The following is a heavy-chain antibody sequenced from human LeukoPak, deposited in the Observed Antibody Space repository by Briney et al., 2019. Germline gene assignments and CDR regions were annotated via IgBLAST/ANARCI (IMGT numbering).Heavy chain of an antibody. CDR2: ISHSGTT. D-gene: IGHD1-1*01. J-gene: IGHJ4*02. CDR3: TREEGGTTVDY. CDR1: GYSINSGYF. Sequence: SETLSLTCTVSGYSINSGYFWGWIRQPPGKGLEWIGSISHSGTTYYNPSLKSRITISQDTSKNQFSLKVSSVTAADAAAYYCTREEGGTTVDYWGQGTLVTVSS. V-gene: IGHV4-38-2*02.